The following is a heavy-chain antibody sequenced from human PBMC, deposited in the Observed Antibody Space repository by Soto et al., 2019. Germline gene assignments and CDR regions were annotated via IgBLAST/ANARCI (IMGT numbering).Heavy chain of an antibody. Sequence: QVQLVESGGGVVQPGRSLRLSCAASGFTFSSYGMHWVRQAPGKGLEWVALVWYDGGNKYYVDSVKGRFTISRDNSKKTLYLEMNSLRDEDTAVYYCVRAAGYSGYDYVYYYGMDVWGQGTTVTVSS. V-gene: IGHV3-33*01. CDR3: VRAAGYSGYDYVYYYGMDV. J-gene: IGHJ6*02. CDR1: GFTFSSYG. D-gene: IGHD5-12*01. CDR2: VWYDGGNK.